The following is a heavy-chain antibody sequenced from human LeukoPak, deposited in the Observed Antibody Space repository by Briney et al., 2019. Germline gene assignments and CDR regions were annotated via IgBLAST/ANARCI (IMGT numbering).Heavy chain of an antibody. CDR2: IIPMFDTA. Sequence: ASVKLSCKASGGTFSSYEISWVRQAPGQGLEWMGGIIPMFDTANYAQKFQDRVTITADESTSTAYMELSSLRSEDTAVYYCAKERGTTGTPHADALDIWGRGTMVTVSS. V-gene: IGHV1-69*13. CDR1: GGTFSSYE. J-gene: IGHJ3*02. D-gene: IGHD1-1*01. CDR3: AKERGTTGTPHADALDI.